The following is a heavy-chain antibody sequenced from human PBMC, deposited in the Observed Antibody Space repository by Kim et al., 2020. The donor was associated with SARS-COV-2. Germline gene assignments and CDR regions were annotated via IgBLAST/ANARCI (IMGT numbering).Heavy chain of an antibody. CDR1: GFTFSSYA. Sequence: GGSLRLSCAVSGFTFSSYAMNWVRQAPGKGLEWVAVISYDGSNKYYADSVKGRFTTSRDNSKNTLCLQMTRLRAEDTAVYYCARAGSGCYYYGMDVWGQGTTVTVSS. D-gene: IGHD3-10*01. CDR2: ISYDGSNK. J-gene: IGHJ6*02. CDR3: ARAGSGCYYYGMDV. V-gene: IGHV3-30-3*01.